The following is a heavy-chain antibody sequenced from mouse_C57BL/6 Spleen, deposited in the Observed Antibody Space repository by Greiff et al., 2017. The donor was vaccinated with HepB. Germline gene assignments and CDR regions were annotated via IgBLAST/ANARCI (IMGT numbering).Heavy chain of an antibody. CDR2: IYPRSGST. CDR3: ARAIYYYGSSYEAY. D-gene: IGHD1-1*01. J-gene: IGHJ3*01. CDR1: GYTFTSYW. V-gene: IGHV1-55*01. Sequence: QVQLQQPGAELVKPGASVKMSCKASGYTFTSYWITWVKQRPGQGLEWIGDIYPRSGSTNYNEKFKSKATLTVDTSSSTAYMQLSSLTSEDSAVYYCARAIYYYGSSYEAYWGQGALVTVSA.